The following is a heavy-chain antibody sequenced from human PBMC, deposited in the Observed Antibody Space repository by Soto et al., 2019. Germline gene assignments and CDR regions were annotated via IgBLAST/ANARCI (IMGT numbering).Heavy chain of an antibody. CDR3: ARGGPGHSGSYYTFDY. Sequence: EMQLVESGGDLVQPGGSLRLSCAASGLTVTNNYMSWVRQAPGKGLEWFSVIYSDGGTYYADSVKARFTIYSDNSKKTLCLQMKSLGAEDTAVYYCARGGPGHSGSYYTFDYWGQGTLVTVSS. CDR1: GLTVTNNY. J-gene: IGHJ4*02. D-gene: IGHD3-10*01. V-gene: IGHV3-66*01. CDR2: IYSDGGT.